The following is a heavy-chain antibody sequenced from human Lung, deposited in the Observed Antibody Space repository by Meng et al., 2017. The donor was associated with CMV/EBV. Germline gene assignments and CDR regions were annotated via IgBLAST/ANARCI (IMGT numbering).Heavy chain of an antibody. J-gene: IGHJ6*02. CDR1: GYTFTSYV. Sequence: ASVKVSXKASGYTFTSYVINWVRQAPGQGLEWMGWVSGYNDNTKYAQKLQDRVTMTTDISTSTAYMELRSLRSDDTAIYYCARTYCSSTSCSPPYYYAMDVWGQGTTVTVSS. V-gene: IGHV1-18*01. CDR2: VSGYNDNT. D-gene: IGHD2-2*01. CDR3: ARTYCSSTSCSPPYYYAMDV.